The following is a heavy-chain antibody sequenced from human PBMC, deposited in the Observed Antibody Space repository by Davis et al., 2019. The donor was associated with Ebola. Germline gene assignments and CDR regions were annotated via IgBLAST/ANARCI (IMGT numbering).Heavy chain of an antibody. D-gene: IGHD3-16*01. J-gene: IGHJ4*02. CDR3: ARVGAATGGELDY. V-gene: IGHV4-59*01. Sequence: SETLSLTCTVSGDSISDYYWSWIRQTLGKGLEWIGYIYHSGIIKYNPSLQSRVTISLDTSKNQFFLKLNYMNVADTAVYYCARVGAATGGELDYWGQGSLVTVSS. CDR1: GDSISDYY. CDR2: IYHSGII.